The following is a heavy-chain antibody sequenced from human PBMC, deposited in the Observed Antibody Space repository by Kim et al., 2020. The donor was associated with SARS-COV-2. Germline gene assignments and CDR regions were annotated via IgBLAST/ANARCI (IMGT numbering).Heavy chain of an antibody. CDR2: ISAYNGKT. CDR3: ARAPDSYGYYYYGMDV. CDR1: GYTFTSYG. Sequence: ASVKVSCKASGYTFTSYGISWVRQAPGQGLEWMGWISAYNGKTNYAQKLQGRVTMTTDTSTSTAYMELRSLRSDDTAVYYCARAPDSYGYYYYGMDVWGQGTTLTVSS. V-gene: IGHV1-18*01. D-gene: IGHD5-18*01. J-gene: IGHJ6*02.